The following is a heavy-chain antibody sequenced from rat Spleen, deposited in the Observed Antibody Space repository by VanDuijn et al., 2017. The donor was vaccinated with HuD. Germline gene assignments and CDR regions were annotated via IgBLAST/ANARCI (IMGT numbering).Heavy chain of an antibody. CDR2: ISSGGNT. Sequence: QVQLKESGPDLVQPSQTLSLTCTVSGFSLTSYGVSWIRQPPGKGLEWIAGISSGGNTYYNAALKSRLSISRDTSKSQLFLKVTSLQPEDTGTYYCARHAYGGFEAFDYWGQGVMVTVSS. CDR1: GFSLTSYG. J-gene: IGHJ2*01. D-gene: IGHD1-11*01. CDR3: ARHAYGGFEAFDY. V-gene: IGHV2S8*01.